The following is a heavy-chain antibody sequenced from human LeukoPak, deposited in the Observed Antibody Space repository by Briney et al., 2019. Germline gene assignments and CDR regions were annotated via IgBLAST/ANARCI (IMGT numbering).Heavy chain of an antibody. CDR3: ARDDRSSISCYHNWFDP. CDR2: IKQDGSEK. J-gene: IGHJ5*02. CDR1: GFTFSSYW. Sequence: GGSLRLSCAASGFTFSSYWMSWVRQAPGKGLEWVANIKQDGSEKYYVDSVKGRFTISRDNAKNSLYLQMNSLRAEDTAVYYCARDDRSSISCYHNWFDPWGQGTLVTVSS. D-gene: IGHD2-2*01. V-gene: IGHV3-7*01.